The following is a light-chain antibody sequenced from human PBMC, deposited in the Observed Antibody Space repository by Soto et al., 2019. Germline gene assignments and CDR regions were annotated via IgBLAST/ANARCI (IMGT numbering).Light chain of an antibody. CDR1: SSDVGGYEY. Sequence: QSALTQPRSVSGSPGQSVTISCSGTSSDVGGYEYVSWYQQHPGKAPTLIIYHVAQRPSGVPDRFSASKSGTTASLTISGLQAEDEAEYFCCSYAAGQTLVFGGGTK. CDR2: HVA. CDR3: CSYAAGQTLV. V-gene: IGLV2-11*01. J-gene: IGLJ2*01.